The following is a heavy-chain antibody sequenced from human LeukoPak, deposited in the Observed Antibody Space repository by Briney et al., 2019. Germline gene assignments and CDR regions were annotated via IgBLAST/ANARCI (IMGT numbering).Heavy chain of an antibody. V-gene: IGHV4-39*07. J-gene: IGHJ4*02. CDR2: IYYSGST. CDR3: ARDYVAGYYYDSSGYNDY. Sequence: SQTLSLTCTVSGGSISSSSFYWGWIRQPPGKGLEWIGSIYYSGSTYYNPSLKSRVTISVDTSKNQFSLKLRSVTAADTAVYYCARDYVAGYYYDSSGYNDYWGQGILVTVSS. D-gene: IGHD3-22*01. CDR1: GGSISSSSFY.